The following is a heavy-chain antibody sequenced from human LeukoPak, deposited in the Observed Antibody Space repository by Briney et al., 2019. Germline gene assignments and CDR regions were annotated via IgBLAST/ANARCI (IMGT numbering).Heavy chain of an antibody. CDR3: ARGRGSSDWYYFDY. CDR2: ITSCNGNT. CDR1: GYTFNNYG. J-gene: IGHJ4*02. Sequence: ASVKVSCKASGYTFNNYGITWVRQAPGQGLEWMGWITSCNGNTIYAQTLEGRVTMTTDASTSTAYMELRSLRSDDTAFYYCARGRGSSDWYYFDYSGQGTLVTVSS. V-gene: IGHV1-18*01. D-gene: IGHD6-19*01.